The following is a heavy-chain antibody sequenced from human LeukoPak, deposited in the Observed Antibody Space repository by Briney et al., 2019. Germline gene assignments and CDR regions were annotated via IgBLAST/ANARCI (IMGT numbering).Heavy chain of an antibody. CDR2: IYYSGST. V-gene: IGHV4-39*07. J-gene: IGHJ4*02. Sequence: SETLSLTCTVSGGSISSSSDYWGWIRQPPGKGLEWIGSIYYSGSTYYNPSLKSRVTISVDTSKNQFSLKLSSVTAADTAVYYCARDPSSGEIHFDYWGQGTLVTVSS. D-gene: IGHD6-19*01. CDR3: ARDPSSGEIHFDY. CDR1: GGSISSSSDY.